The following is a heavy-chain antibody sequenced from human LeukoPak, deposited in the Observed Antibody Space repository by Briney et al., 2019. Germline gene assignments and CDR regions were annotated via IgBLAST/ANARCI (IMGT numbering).Heavy chain of an antibody. CDR3: AKMVTSGWPGNFYYYGMDV. V-gene: IGHV3-48*03. CDR2: ITFSGTSI. J-gene: IGHJ6*02. D-gene: IGHD6-19*01. Sequence: PGGSLRLSCAASGFTFGSYKMSWVRQAPGKGLEWLSSITFSGTSIHYADAVKGRFTISRDSAKNSVYLQMTSLRPEDTAVYYCAKMVTSGWPGNFYYYGMDVWGQGTTVTVSS. CDR1: GFTFGSYK.